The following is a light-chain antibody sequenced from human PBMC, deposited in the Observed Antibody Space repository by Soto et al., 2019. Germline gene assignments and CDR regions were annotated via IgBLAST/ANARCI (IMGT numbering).Light chain of an antibody. J-gene: IGKJ1*01. V-gene: IGKV1-16*01. CDR2: TAW. Sequence: DIQMTQSPSSLSASVGDTVTITCRASQSISNFLGWFQQKPGKPPKSLIYTAWSLESGVPTRFRGSGSGTQFTLTINDLQPEDFATYYCQNYDSAPWTFGQGTKVEF. CDR1: QSISNF. CDR3: QNYDSAPWT.